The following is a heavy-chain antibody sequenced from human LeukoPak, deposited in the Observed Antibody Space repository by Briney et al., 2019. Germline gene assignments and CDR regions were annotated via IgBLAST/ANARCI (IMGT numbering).Heavy chain of an antibody. V-gene: IGHV3-21*06. CDR3: VKGDRRDY. Sequence: GGSLRLSCVGSGFTFRLFSLTWVRQAPGKGLEYLASIGGSSSLIYYADSVKGRFTISRDNAMNSVYLQMNALRVDDAAVYFCVKGDRRDYWGQGTLVTVSS. D-gene: IGHD3-22*01. CDR2: IGGSSSLI. J-gene: IGHJ4*02. CDR1: GFTFRLFS.